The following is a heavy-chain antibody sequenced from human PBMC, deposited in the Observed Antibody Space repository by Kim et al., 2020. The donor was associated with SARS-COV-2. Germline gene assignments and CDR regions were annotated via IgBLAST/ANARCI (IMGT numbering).Heavy chain of an antibody. Sequence: GGSLRLSCAASGFTFSSYGMHWVRQAPGKGLEWVAVISYDGSNKYYADSVKGRFTISRDNSKNTLYLQMNSLRAEDTAVYYCAKDAKVLLWFRELLKGFLDYWGQGTLVTVSS. CDR1: GFTFSSYG. J-gene: IGHJ4*02. D-gene: IGHD3-10*01. V-gene: IGHV3-30*18. CDR3: AKDAKVLLWFRELLKGFLDY. CDR2: ISYDGSNK.